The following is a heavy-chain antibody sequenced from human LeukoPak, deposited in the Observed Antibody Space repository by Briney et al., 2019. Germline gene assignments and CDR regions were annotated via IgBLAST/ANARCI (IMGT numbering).Heavy chain of an antibody. CDR2: IRYDGSNK. J-gene: IGHJ6*03. V-gene: IGHV3-30*02. Sequence: PGGSLRLSCAASGFTVSSNYMSWVRQAPGKGLEWVAFIRYDGSNKYYADSVKGRFTISRDNSKNTLYLQMNSLRAEDTAVYYCAKDQHNPVHYYYYYYMDVWGKGTTVTVSS. CDR3: AKDQHNPVHYYYYYYMDV. CDR1: GFTVSSNY. D-gene: IGHD1-1*01.